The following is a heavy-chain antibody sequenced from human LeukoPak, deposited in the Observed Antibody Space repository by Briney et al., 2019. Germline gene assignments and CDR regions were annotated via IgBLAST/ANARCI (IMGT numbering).Heavy chain of an antibody. V-gene: IGHV3-7*01. D-gene: IGHD4/OR15-4a*01. J-gene: IGHJ4*02. CDR2: IKEDGSDK. CDR1: GFTFSTYW. CDR3: ARDLSMGNTVLDY. Sequence: GGSLRLPCVASGFTFSTYWMNWVRQAPGKGLEWVATIKEDGSDKFYVDSVKGRFTISRDNAKNSLYLQMNSLRAEDTAVYYCARDLSMGNTVLDYWGQGILVTVSS.